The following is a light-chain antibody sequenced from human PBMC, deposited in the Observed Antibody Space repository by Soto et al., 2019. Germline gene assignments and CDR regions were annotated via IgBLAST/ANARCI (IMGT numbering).Light chain of an antibody. CDR1: SSDVGGYNH. J-gene: IGLJ1*01. V-gene: IGLV2-11*01. Sequence: QSALTQPRSVSGSPGQSVTISCTGTSSDVGGYNHVSWYQQHPGKAPKLMIYDVSKRPSGVPDRFSGSKSGNTASLTISGLQAEDEADYYCCSYASSYTYVFGTGTKLTVL. CDR2: DVS. CDR3: CSYASSYTYV.